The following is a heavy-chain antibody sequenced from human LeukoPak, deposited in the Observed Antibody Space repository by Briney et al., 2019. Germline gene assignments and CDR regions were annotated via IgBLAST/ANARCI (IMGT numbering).Heavy chain of an antibody. V-gene: IGHV3-23*01. Sequence: GGSLRLSCAASGFTFSVYAMSWVRQAPGKGPEWVSAITGGGRTYYADSVKGRFTISRDNSKNTLYLQMNSLRAEDTAVYYCARHPEPGYCSSTSCHESYFDYWGQGTLVTVSS. CDR3: ARHPEPGYCSSTSCHESYFDY. J-gene: IGHJ4*02. D-gene: IGHD2-2*01. CDR1: GFTFSVYA. CDR2: ITGGGRT.